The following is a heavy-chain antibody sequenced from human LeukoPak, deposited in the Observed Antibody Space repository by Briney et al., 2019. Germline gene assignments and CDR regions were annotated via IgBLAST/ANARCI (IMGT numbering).Heavy chain of an antibody. CDR3: VQQGGARPYYFDY. CDR2: INPNSGGT. D-gene: IGHD2-21*01. CDR1: GYTFTGYY. V-gene: IGHV1-2*02. J-gene: IGHJ4*02. Sequence: ASVKVSCKASGYTFTGYYMHWVRQAPGQGLEWMGWINPNSGGTNYAQKFQGRVTMTRDTSISTAYMELSRLRSDDTAVYYCVQQGGARPYYFDYWGQGTLVTVSS.